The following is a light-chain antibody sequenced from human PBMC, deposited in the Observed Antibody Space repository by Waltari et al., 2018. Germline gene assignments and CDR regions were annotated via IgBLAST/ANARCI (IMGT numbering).Light chain of an antibody. J-gene: IGKJ2*01. V-gene: IGKV3-20*01. CDR3: QQYGSSVMYT. Sequence: ASQSLTKRDLAWYQQKPGQAPRLLIYGAASRAAGIPDRFSGSGSGTYFTLTISRLEPEDFAVYYCQQYGSSVMYTFGQGTKLEIK. CDR2: GAA. CDR1: QSLTKRD.